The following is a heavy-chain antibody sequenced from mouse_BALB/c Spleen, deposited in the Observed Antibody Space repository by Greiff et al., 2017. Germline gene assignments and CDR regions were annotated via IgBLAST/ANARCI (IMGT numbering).Heavy chain of an antibody. CDR2: IWSGGST. J-gene: IGHJ2*01. Sequence: VMLVESGPGLVQPSQSLSITCTVSGFSLTSYGVHWVRQSPGKGLEWLGVIWSGGSTDYNAAFISRLSISKDNSKSQVFFKMNSLQANDTAIYYCARNWDYGSSYPFDYWGQGTTLTVSS. D-gene: IGHD1-1*01. CDR3: ARNWDYGSSYPFDY. CDR1: GFSLTSYG. V-gene: IGHV2-2*02.